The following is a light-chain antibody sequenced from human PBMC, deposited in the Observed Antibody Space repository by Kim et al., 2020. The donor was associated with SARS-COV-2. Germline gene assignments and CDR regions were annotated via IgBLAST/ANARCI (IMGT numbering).Light chain of an antibody. CDR1: QSINNN. J-gene: IGKJ2*01. Sequence: EVVMTQSPATLSVSAGERATFSCRASQSINNNLAWYQQKPGQAPRLLIYDTSTRAPDAPARFSGSGSGTQFTLTISSPQSEDVAVYHCQHYDNRPPYTFGQGTKLEI. CDR3: QHYDNRPPYT. V-gene: IGKV3-15*01. CDR2: DTS.